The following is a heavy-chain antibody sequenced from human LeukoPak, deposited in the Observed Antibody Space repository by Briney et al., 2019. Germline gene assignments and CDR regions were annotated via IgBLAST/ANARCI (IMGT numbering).Heavy chain of an antibody. CDR3: ARVDLRAAFFDY. J-gene: IGHJ4*02. CDR1: GVSISSYY. CDR2: IYTSGNT. D-gene: IGHD2-15*01. V-gene: IGHV4-4*07. Sequence: KAAETLSLTCTVSGVSISSYYWTWIRQPAGKGLEWIGRIYTSGNTGYNPSLKSRVTMSVDTSKNQFSLNLSSVTAADTAVYYCARVDLRAAFFDYWGQGTLVTVSS.